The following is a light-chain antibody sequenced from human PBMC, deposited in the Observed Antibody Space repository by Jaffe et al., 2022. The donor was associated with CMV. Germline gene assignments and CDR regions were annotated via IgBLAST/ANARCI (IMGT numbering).Light chain of an antibody. J-gene: IGLJ2*01. CDR3: AAWDDSLTGHMV. V-gene: IGLV1-44*01. CDR1: SSNIGGHT. Sequence: QSVLTQPPSASGTPGQRVIISCSGSSSNIGGHTVNWYQQLPGTAPKLLIYSDNQRSSGVPDRFSASKSGTSASLAISGLQSDDEAYYYCAAWDDSLTGHMVFGGGTKLTVL. CDR2: SDN.